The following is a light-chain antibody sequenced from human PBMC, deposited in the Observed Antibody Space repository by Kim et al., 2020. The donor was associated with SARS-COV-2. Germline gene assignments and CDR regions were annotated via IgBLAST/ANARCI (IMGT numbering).Light chain of an antibody. J-gene: IGLJ3*02. CDR1: KLGEKY. Sequence: SGSAGQTASIPCSGDKLGEKYVSWHQQKPGQSPVLVIFQDTKRPSGIPSRFSGSNSGNTATLTISGTQAMDEADYYCQAWDSSTVVFGGGTRLTVL. V-gene: IGLV3-1*01. CDR2: QDT. CDR3: QAWDSSTVV.